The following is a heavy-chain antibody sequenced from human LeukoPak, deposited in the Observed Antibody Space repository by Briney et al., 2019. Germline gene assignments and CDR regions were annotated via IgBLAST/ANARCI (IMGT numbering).Heavy chain of an antibody. V-gene: IGHV1-24*01. CDR2: FDPEDGET. CDR3: ATAEVYDSSGYPRGRYLFDY. D-gene: IGHD3-22*01. Sequence: GASVKVSCKVSGYTLTELSMHWVRQAPGKGLEWRGGFDPEDGETIYAQKFQGRVTMTEDTSTDTAYMELSSLRSEDTAVYYCATAEVYDSSGYPRGRYLFDYWGQGTLVTVSS. J-gene: IGHJ4*02. CDR1: GYTLTELS.